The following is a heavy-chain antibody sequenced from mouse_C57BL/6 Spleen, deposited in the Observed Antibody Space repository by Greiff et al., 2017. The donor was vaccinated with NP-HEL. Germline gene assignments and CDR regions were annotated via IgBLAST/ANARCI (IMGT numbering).Heavy chain of an antibody. J-gene: IGHJ4*01. V-gene: IGHV1-7*01. CDR1: GYTFTSYW. Sequence: QVQLKQSGAELAKPGASVKLSCKASGYTFTSYWMHWVKQRPGQGLEWIGYINPSSGYTKYNQKFKDKATLTADKSSSTAYMQLSSLTYEDSAVYYCARRLTTVVGAMDYWGQGTSVTVSS. CDR3: ARRLTTVVGAMDY. CDR2: INPSSGYT. D-gene: IGHD1-1*01.